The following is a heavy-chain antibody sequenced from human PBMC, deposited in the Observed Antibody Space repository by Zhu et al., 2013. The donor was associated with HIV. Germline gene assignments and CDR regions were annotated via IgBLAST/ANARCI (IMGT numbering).Heavy chain of an antibody. CDR3: ARAYSGGY. V-gene: IGHV1-2*02. D-gene: IGHD3-16*01. J-gene: IGHJ4*02. CDR1: GGTFSSFI. Sequence: VQLVQSGAEVKKPGSSVKVSCKASGGTFSSFIFSWVRQAPGQGLEWMGWVNPKTGGTKTAQKFQGRVTLTRDTSITTAYMELNSLTYDDSAIYFCARAYSGGYWGQGTLVVVSS. CDR2: VNPKTGGT.